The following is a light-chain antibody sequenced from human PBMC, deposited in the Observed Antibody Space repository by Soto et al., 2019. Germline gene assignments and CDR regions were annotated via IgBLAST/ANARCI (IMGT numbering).Light chain of an antibody. CDR3: QQYYSYPLP. V-gene: IGKV1-8*01. CDR1: QGISSY. J-gene: IGKJ4*01. Sequence: AIRMTQSPSSLSASTGDRVTITCRASQGISSYLAWYQQKPGKAPKLLIYAASTLQSGVPSRFSGSGSGTDFTLTISCLQSEDFATYYCQQYYSYPLPSGG. CDR2: AAS.